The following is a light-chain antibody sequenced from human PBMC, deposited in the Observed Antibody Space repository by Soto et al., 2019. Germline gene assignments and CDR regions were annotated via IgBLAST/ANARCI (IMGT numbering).Light chain of an antibody. CDR1: QSVSSSQ. J-gene: IGKJ2*01. CDR3: QQFGSSPEYT. CDR2: GAS. Sequence: EIVLTQSPGTLSLSPGERATLSCRASQSVSSSQLAWYQQKPGQAPRLLIYGASTTATGIPDRFNGGGSGTHFTLIISRLEPEDFAVYYCQQFGSSPEYTYGQGTKLEVK. V-gene: IGKV3-20*01.